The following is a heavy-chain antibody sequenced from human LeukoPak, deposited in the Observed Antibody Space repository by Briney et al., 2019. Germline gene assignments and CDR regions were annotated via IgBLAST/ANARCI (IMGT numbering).Heavy chain of an antibody. CDR2: IYYSGST. CDR3: ARAYSPPQWSPFDY. D-gene: IGHD6-13*01. Sequence: SETLSLTCTVSGGSISSGSYYWGWIRQPPGKGLEWIGSIYYSGSTYYKPSLKSRVAISLDTSKNQFSLKLSSVTAADTAVYYCARAYSPPQWSPFDYWGQGTLVTVSS. V-gene: IGHV4-39*07. J-gene: IGHJ4*02. CDR1: GGSISSGSYY.